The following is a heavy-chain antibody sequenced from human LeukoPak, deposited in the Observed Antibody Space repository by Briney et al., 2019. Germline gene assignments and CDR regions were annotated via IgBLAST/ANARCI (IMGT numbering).Heavy chain of an antibody. CDR3: AISGLYDTSGYLRRFDY. CDR2: ISGSGGGT. J-gene: IGHJ4*02. D-gene: IGHD3-22*01. CDR1: GFTFSSYG. V-gene: IGHV3-23*01. Sequence: PGGSLRLSCAASGFTFSSYGMSWVRQAPGKGLEWVSAISGSGGGTYYADSVKGRFTISRDNSKNTLYLQMNSLRAEDTAVYYCAISGLYDTSGYLRRFDYWGQGTLVTVSS.